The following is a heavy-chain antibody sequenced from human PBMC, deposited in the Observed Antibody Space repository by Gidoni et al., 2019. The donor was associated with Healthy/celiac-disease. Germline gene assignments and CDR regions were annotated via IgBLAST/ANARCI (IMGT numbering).Heavy chain of an antibody. CDR1: GGSISSSSYY. J-gene: IGHJ5*02. D-gene: IGHD3-3*01. V-gene: IGHV4-39*01. CDR2: IYYRGST. CDR3: ARSITIFGVVPPHSGGWFDP. Sequence: QLQLQESGPGLVKPSATLSLTCTVSGGSISSSSYYWGWIRQPPGKGLEWIGSIYYRGSTYYNPSLKSRVTISVDTSKNQFSLKLSSVTAADTAVYYCARSITIFGVVPPHSGGWFDPWGQGTLVTVSS.